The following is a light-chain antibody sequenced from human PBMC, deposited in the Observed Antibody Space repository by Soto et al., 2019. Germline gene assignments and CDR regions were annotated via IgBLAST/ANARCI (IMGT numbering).Light chain of an antibody. CDR1: QSVDSTY. CDR3: QHYDSSRT. CDR2: GTS. J-gene: IGKJ1*01. Sequence: DIVLTQSPGTLSLSPGESATLSCRASQSVDSTYTTWYQQKPGQAPRLLIYGTSGRATGIPDRFSGSGSGTDFTLTIGRLEPEDFAVYYCQHYDSSRTFGQGTKVDIK. V-gene: IGKV3-20*01.